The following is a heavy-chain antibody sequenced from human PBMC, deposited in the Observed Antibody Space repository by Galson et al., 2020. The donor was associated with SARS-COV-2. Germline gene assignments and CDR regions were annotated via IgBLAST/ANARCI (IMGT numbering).Heavy chain of an antibody. J-gene: IGHJ4*02. Sequence: GESLKISCAASGFTFSSYAMHWVRQAPGKGLEWVAVISYDGSNKYYADSVKGRFTISRDNSKNTLYLQMNSLRAEDTAVYYCASLSYSSSWVDYWGQGTLVTVSS. CDR3: ASLSYSSSWVDY. D-gene: IGHD6-13*01. CDR1: GFTFSSYA. V-gene: IGHV3-30-3*01. CDR2: ISYDGSNK.